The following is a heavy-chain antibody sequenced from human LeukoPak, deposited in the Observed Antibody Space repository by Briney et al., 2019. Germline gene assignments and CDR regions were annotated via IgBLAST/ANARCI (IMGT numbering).Heavy chain of an antibody. D-gene: IGHD3-22*01. J-gene: IGHJ4*02. Sequence: SETLSLTCTVSVGSVSSGSYYWSWIRQPPGKGLEWIGYIYYSGSTNYNPSLKSRVTISVDTSKNQFSLKLSSVTAADTAVYYCAGYYPYYFDYWGQGTLVTVSS. CDR2: IYYSGST. CDR1: VGSVSSGSYY. V-gene: IGHV4-61*01. CDR3: AGYYPYYFDY.